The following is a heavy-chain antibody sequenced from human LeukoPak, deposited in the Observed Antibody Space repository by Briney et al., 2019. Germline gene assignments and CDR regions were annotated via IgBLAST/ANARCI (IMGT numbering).Heavy chain of an antibody. J-gene: IGHJ6*02. CDR3: ARGVLWFGELLYGMDV. CDR2: INPNSGGT. CDR1: GYTFTGYY. V-gene: IGHV1-2*06. Sequence: ASVKVSCKASGYTFTGYYMHWVRQAPGQGLEWMGRINPNSGGTNYAQKFQGRVTMTRDTSISTAYVELSRLGSDDTAVYYCARGVLWFGELLYGMDVWGQGTTVTVSS. D-gene: IGHD3-10*01.